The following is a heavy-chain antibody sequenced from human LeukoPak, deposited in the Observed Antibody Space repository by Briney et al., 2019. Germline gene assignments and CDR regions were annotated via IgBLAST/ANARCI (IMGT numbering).Heavy chain of an antibody. D-gene: IGHD3-9*01. CDR1: GGTFSSYA. CDR3: AADARTNDTTGRFTY. Sequence: GSSVKVSSKASGGTFSSYAISWVRQAPGQGLEWMGGIIPIFGTANYAQKFQGRVTITADESTSTAYMELSSLRSEDTAVYYCAADARTNDTTGRFTYWGQGTLVTVSS. V-gene: IGHV1-69*01. J-gene: IGHJ4*02. CDR2: IIPIFGTA.